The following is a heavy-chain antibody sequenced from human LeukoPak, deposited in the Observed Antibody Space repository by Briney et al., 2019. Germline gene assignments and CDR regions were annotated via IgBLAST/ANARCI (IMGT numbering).Heavy chain of an antibody. V-gene: IGHV1-18*01. CDR1: GYTFSDFG. CDR2: IGAYNDDT. D-gene: IGHD4-17*01. CDR3: ARAGAAVTMFFDF. Sequence: ASVKVSCKASGYTFSDFGITWVRQAPGQGVEWMGWIGAYNDDTNYPQKFQGRVTLTTDTSTSTAYMELRSLTSDDTALYYCARAGAAVTMFFDFWGQGTLVTVSS. J-gene: IGHJ4*02.